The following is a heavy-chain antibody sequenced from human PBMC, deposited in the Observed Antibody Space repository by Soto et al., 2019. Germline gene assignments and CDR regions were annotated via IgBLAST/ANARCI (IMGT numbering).Heavy chain of an antibody. CDR3: AKGSRGYCAGGNCPPEPYFDY. J-gene: IGHJ4*02. D-gene: IGHD2-15*01. CDR2: VSGSGGST. CDR1: GFTFSNYA. Sequence: EVQLLESGGGLEQPGGSLRLSCAASGFTFSNYAMSWVRQAPGKGLEWVSTVSGSGGSTYYADSVKGRFTISRDNSKNTLYLQMNSLRAEDTAVYYCAKGSRGYCAGGNCPPEPYFDYWGQGTLVTVSS. V-gene: IGHV3-23*01.